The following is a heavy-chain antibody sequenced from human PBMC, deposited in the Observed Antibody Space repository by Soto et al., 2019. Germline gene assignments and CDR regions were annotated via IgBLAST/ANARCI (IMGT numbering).Heavy chain of an antibody. Sequence: GASVKVSCKASGYTFTSHGISWVRQAPGQGLEWMGWISAYNGNTNYAQKLQGRVTMTTDTSTSTAYMELRSLRSDDTAVYYCARSRYCSSTRCLESWFDPWGQGTLVTVSS. J-gene: IGHJ5*02. CDR3: ARSRYCSSTRCLESWFDP. CDR2: ISAYNGNT. D-gene: IGHD2-2*01. CDR1: GYTFTSHG. V-gene: IGHV1-18*01.